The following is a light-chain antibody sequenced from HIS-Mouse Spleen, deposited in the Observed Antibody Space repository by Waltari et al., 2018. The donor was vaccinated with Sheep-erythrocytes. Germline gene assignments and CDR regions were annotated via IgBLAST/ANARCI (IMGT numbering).Light chain of an antibody. V-gene: IGLV2-11*01. CDR2: DVS. CDR1: SSDVGGYTD. J-gene: IGLJ1*01. Sequence: QSALTQPRSVSGSPGQSVTISCTCTSSDVGGYTDVSWYQQHPGKAPKLMIYDVSKRPSGVPDRFSGSKSGNTASLTISGLQAEDEADYYCCSYAGSYNYVFGTGTKVTVL. CDR3: CSYAGSYNYV.